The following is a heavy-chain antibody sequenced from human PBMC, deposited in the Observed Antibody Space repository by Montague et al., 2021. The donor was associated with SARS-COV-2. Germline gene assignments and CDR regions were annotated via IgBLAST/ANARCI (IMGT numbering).Heavy chain of an antibody. D-gene: IGHD2-2*02. Sequence: SLSISLSASGFPFSSYRMGWVRQAPGKGLEWVANIVTDGSNTIYVDPGAGRFTISRDNAKNSLYLQMNNLRAEDTAFYYCAKHGPYTFDYWGQGTLVTVSS. V-gene: IGHV3-7*01. J-gene: IGHJ4*02. CDR1: GFPFSSYR. CDR3: AKHGPYTFDY. CDR2: IVTDGSNT.